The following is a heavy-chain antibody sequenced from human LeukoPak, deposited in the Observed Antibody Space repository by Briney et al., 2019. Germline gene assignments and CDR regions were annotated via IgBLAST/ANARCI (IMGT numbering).Heavy chain of an antibody. D-gene: IGHD1-20*01. V-gene: IGHV3-48*03. CDR2: ISRSGSTI. J-gene: IGHJ4*02. CDR3: ARELTGTRDY. CDR1: GFTFSSYE. Sequence: GGSLRLSCAASGFTFSSYEMNWVRQAPGKGLEWVSYISRSGSTIYYADSVKGRFTISRDNAKNSLYLQMNSLRAEDTAVYYCARELTGTRDYWGQGTLVTVSS.